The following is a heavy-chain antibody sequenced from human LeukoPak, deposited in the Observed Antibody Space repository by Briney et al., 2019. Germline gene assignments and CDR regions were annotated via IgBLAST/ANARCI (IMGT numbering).Heavy chain of an antibody. CDR2: MNPNSGNT. V-gene: IGHV1-8*01. J-gene: IGHJ4*02. CDR3: ARDCSSTSCSYWGFDY. CDR1: GYTFTSYD. Sequence: ASVTVSCTASGYTFTSYDINWVRQATGQGLEWMGWMNPNSGNTGYAQKFQGRVTMTRNTSISTAYMELSSLRSEDTAVYYCARDCSSTSCSYWGFDYWGQGTLVTVSS. D-gene: IGHD2-2*01.